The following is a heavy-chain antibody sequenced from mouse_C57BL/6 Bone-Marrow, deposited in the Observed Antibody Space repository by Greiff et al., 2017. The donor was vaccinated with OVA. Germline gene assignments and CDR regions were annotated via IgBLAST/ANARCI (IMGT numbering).Heavy chain of an antibody. Sequence: QVQLQQSGAELVRPGTSVKVSCKASGYAFTNYLIEWVKQRPEQGLEWIGVINPGSGGTNYNEKFKGKATLTADKSSSTAYMQLSSLTSEDSAVYFCARSRFITTVRDYWGQGTTLTVSS. CDR2: INPGSGGT. J-gene: IGHJ2*01. D-gene: IGHD1-1*01. V-gene: IGHV1-54*01. CDR1: GYAFTNYL. CDR3: ARSRFITTVRDY.